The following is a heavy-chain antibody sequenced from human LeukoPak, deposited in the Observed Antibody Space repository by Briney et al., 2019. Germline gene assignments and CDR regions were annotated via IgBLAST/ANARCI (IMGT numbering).Heavy chain of an antibody. V-gene: IGHV3-48*03. CDR3: ARVETVTTGH. CDR1: EFIFSSYE. Sequence: PGGSLRLSCAASEFIFSSYEMNWVRQAPGKGLEWVSYISSSGSTIYYADSVKGRFTVSRNNARNSLYLQMNSLRAEDTAVYYCARVETVTTGHWGQGTLVTVSS. CDR2: ISSSGSTI. D-gene: IGHD4-17*01. J-gene: IGHJ4*02.